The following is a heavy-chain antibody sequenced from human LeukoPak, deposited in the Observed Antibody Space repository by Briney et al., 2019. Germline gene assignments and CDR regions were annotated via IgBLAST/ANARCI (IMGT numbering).Heavy chain of an antibody. V-gene: IGHV3-64D*06. J-gene: IGHJ4*02. CDR1: GFTFSTFA. CDR2: ISSNGGST. D-gene: IGHD5-18*01. CDR3: ATGGLYSYGQSLLDY. Sequence: GGSLRLSCSVSGFTFSTFAMHWVRQAPGKGLEYVSGISSNGGSTYYADSVKGRFTISRDNSKNTLYLQMSSLRTEDTAVYYCATGGLYSYGQSLLDYWGQGTLVTVSS.